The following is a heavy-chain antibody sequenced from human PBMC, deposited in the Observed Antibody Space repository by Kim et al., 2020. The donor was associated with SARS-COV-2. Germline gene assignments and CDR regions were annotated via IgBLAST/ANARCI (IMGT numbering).Heavy chain of an antibody. Sequence: SETLSLTCTVSGGSISSGGYYWSWIRQHPGKGLEWIGYIYYSGSTYYNPSLKSRVTISVDTSKNQFSLKLSSVTAADTAVYYCASFSSGDYADVGFDYWGQGTLVTVSS. D-gene: IGHD4-17*01. V-gene: IGHV4-31*03. CDR3: ASFSSGDYADVGFDY. CDR2: IYYSGST. CDR1: GGSISSGGYY. J-gene: IGHJ4*02.